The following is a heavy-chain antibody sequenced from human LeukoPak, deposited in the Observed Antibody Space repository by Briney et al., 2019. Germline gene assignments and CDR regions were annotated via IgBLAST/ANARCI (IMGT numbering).Heavy chain of an antibody. CDR3: TGGGPTIGHNWFDP. D-gene: IGHD5-24*01. CDR2: TYYRSGWYY. J-gene: IGHJ5*02. Sequence: SQTLSLTCAISGDSVSSNSATWNWIRQSPSRGLEWLGRTYYRSGWYYDYAPSVKSRITINPDTSQNQFSLQLNSVTPEDTAVYYCTGGGPTIGHNWFDPWGQGTLVTVSS. V-gene: IGHV6-1*01. CDR1: GDSVSSNSAT.